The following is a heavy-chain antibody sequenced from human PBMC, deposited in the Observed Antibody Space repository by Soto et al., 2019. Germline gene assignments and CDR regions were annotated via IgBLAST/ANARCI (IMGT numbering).Heavy chain of an antibody. J-gene: IGHJ4*02. CDR3: ARDASRVGKGLDY. CDR1: GFTFSDSY. CDR2: ITTSGSTK. Sequence: PGGSLGLSCAGXGFTFSDSYMSWIRQAPGKGLEWVAYITTSGSTKFYADSVKGRFTISRDNAKNSVSLQMNSLRAEDTAVYYCARDASRVGKGLDYWGQRNLVTVSS. V-gene: IGHV3-11*01.